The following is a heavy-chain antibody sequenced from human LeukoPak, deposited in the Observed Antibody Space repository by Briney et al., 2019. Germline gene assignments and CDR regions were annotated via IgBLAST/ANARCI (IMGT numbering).Heavy chain of an antibody. CDR1: GYRFSSYG. J-gene: IGHJ4*02. D-gene: IGHD3-10*01. Sequence: ASVKVSCKASGYRFSSYGISWVRQAPGQGLEWMGWINPNSGGTYYAQMFQGRVTMTRDTSITTAYMELSRLRSDDRAVYYCAREAHGSGTYYSDYWGQGTLVTVSS. CDR3: AREAHGSGTYYSDY. V-gene: IGHV1-2*02. CDR2: INPNSGGT.